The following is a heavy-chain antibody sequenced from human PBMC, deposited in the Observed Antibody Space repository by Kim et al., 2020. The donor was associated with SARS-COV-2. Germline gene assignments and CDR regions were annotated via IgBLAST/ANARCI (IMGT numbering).Heavy chain of an antibody. D-gene: IGHD5-18*01. V-gene: IGHV3-30*03. CDR2: ICYDGSSK. Sequence: GGSLRLSCAASGFTFSSYGMHWVRQAPGKGLEWVALICYDGSSKYYADSVKGRFTISRDNSKNTLYLQMNSLRAEDTAVYYCARDSDGRGGAGLDFWG. J-gene: IGHJ4*01. CDR1: GFTFSSYG. CDR3: ARDSDGRGGAGLDF.